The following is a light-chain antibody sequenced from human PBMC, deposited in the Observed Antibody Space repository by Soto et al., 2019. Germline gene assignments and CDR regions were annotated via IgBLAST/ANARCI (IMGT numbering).Light chain of an antibody. CDR3: HLYGSSLPFA. Sequence: EIVLTQSPGTLSLSPGERATLSCRASQSVSSSYLAWYQQKPGQAPRLLIYGASSRATGIPDRFSGSGSGTDFTLSISRMEPEDFAVYYCHLYGSSLPFAFGPGNKVDIK. CDR2: GAS. CDR1: QSVSSSY. J-gene: IGKJ3*01. V-gene: IGKV3-20*01.